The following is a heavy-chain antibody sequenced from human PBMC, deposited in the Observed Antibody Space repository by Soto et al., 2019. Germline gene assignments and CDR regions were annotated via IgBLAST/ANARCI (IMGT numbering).Heavy chain of an antibody. V-gene: IGHV3-33*01. CDR2: IWYDGSNK. Sequence: GGSLRLSCAASGFTFSSYGMHWVRQAPGKGLEWVAVIWYDGSNKYYADSVKGRFTISRDNSKNTLYLQMNSLRAEDTAVYYCAGDRGAWDGMDVWGQGTTVTVSS. CDR1: GFTFSSYG. D-gene: IGHD7-27*01. J-gene: IGHJ6*02. CDR3: AGDRGAWDGMDV.